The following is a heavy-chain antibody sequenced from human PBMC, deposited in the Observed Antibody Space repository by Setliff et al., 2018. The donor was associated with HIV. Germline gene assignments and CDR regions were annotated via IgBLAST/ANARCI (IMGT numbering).Heavy chain of an antibody. CDR3: ARHRGSQWLALGAFDY. V-gene: IGHV4-39*01. CDR2: IYYSGST. CDR1: GVSIVSGGFY. Sequence: SETLSLTCSVSGVSIVSGGFYYSWIRQPPGKGLEWIASIYYSGSTYYNPSLKSRVTRSVDTSKNQFSLKLGSVTAADTAVYYCARHRGSQWLALGAFDYWGQGTLVTVSS. D-gene: IGHD6-19*01. J-gene: IGHJ4*02.